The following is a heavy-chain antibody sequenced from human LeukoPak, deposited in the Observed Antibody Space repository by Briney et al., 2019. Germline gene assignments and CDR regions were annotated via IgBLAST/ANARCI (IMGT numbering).Heavy chain of an antibody. Sequence: SETLSLTCSVSGGSISSSSYYWGWIRQPPGKGLEWIGSIYYSGSTYYNPSLRSRVTMSVDMSKNSFSLELSAGTAADTAVYYCARGSAYYSFERSKRVPWGFDYWGQGSLVIVSS. CDR3: ARGSAYYSFERSKRVPWGFDY. D-gene: IGHD4-11*01. J-gene: IGHJ4*02. CDR1: GGSISSSSYY. CDR2: IYYSGST. V-gene: IGHV4-39*07.